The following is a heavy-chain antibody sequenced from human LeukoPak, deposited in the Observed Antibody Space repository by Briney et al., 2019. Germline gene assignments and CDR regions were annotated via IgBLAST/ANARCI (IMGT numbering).Heavy chain of an antibody. V-gene: IGHV1-18*01. CDR3: ARGGSSGWRTPNDDY. Sequence: GASVTVSCKASGYTFTSYGISWVRQAPGQGLDWMGWISAYNGNTNYAQKLQGRVTMTTDTSTSTAYMELRSLRSDDTAVYYCARGGSSGWRTPNDDYWGQGTLVTVSS. J-gene: IGHJ4*02. CDR1: GYTFTSYG. CDR2: ISAYNGNT. D-gene: IGHD6-19*01.